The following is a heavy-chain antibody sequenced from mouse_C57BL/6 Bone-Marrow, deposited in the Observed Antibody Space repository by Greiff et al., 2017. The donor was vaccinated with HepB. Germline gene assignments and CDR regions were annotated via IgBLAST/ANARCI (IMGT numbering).Heavy chain of an antibody. CDR2: ISDDGSST. V-gene: IGHV5-16*01. Sequence: EVKLVESGGGLVQPGRSLKLSCTASGFTFSSYYMAWVRQVPEKGLEWVATISDDGSSTYYLDSLKSRFIISRDNAKNMLYLQMSSLKSEDTARYSCDRAGNTHFDVWGKGTTLTVSS. D-gene: IGHD5-2*01. CDR1: GFTFSSYY. CDR3: DRAGNTHFDV. J-gene: IGHJ2*01.